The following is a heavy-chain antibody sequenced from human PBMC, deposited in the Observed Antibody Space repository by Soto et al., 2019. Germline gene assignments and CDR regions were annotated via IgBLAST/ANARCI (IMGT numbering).Heavy chain of an antibody. CDR2: ISGSGDGT. V-gene: IGHV3-23*01. J-gene: IGHJ6*02. CDR1: GFTVNIHV. D-gene: IGHD3-22*01. Sequence: PGGSLRLSCAASGFTVNIHVMSWVRQAPGKGLEWVSSISGSGDGTYYGDSVKGRFTISRDSSSSTVYLEMKNLRGEDTAVYFCTRSRGFGGMDVWGQGTTVTVSS. CDR3: TRSRGFGGMDV.